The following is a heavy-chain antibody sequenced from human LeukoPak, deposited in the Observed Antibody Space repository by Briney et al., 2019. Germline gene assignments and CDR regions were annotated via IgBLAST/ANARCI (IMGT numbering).Heavy chain of an antibody. V-gene: IGHV3-30*18. J-gene: IGHJ4*02. CDR2: ISYDGSNK. D-gene: IGHD5-18*01. CDR1: GFTFSSYC. CDR3: AKDQGYSYGSSWDY. Sequence: PGGSLRLSCAASGFTFSSYCMHWVRQAPGKGLEWVAVISYDGSNKYYADSVKGRFTISRDNSKNTLYLQMNSLRAEDTAVYYCAKDQGYSYGSSWDYWGQGTLVTVSS.